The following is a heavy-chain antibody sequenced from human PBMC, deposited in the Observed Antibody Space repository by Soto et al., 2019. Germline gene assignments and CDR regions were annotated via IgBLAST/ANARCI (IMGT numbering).Heavy chain of an antibody. CDR3: AAFVGAYWYFAP. J-gene: IGHJ2*01. Sequence: SETLSLTCTVSGDSFSSGVYYWIWIRQPPGKGLEWIGYIYNSGTTYYSPSLKSRVAISVDTSKNKFSLNLSSVTAADTAVYYCAAFVGAYWYFAPWGRGTLVTVSS. CDR1: GDSFSSGVYY. V-gene: IGHV4-30-4*01. CDR2: IYNSGTT. D-gene: IGHD2-15*01.